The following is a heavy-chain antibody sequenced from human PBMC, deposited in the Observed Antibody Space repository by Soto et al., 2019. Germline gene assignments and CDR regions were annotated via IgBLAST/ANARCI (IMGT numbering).Heavy chain of an antibody. CDR1: GFTFSSYA. Sequence: EVQLLESGGGLVQPGGSLRLSCAASGFTFSSYAMSWVRQAPGKGLEWVSAISGSGGSTYYADSVKGRFTISRDNSKNTLYLQMNSLRAEDTAVYYCAKGGPGVCHDYIWGSYRYVFDYWGQGTLVTVSS. CDR2: ISGSGGST. CDR3: AKGGPGVCHDYIWGSYRYVFDY. V-gene: IGHV3-23*01. D-gene: IGHD3-16*02. J-gene: IGHJ4*02.